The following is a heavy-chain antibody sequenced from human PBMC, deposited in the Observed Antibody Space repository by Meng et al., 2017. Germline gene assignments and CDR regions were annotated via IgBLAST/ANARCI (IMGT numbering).Heavy chain of an antibody. CDR2: IYHSGST. D-gene: IGHD7-27*01. Sequence: VHLPGAGPGLVTPSGTLSLPGAVSGGSLSSSNWWSWVRQPPGKGLEWIGEIYHSGSTNYNPSLKSRVTISVDKSKNQFSLKLSSVTAADTAVYYCARIGDWGSTRYFDYWGQAPWSPSPQ. J-gene: IGHJ4*03. CDR1: GGSLSSSNW. V-gene: IGHV4-4*02. CDR3: ARIGDWGSTRYFDY.